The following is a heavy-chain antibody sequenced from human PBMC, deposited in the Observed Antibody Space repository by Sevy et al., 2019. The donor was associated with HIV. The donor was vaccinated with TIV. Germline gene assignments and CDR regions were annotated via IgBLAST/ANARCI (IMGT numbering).Heavy chain of an antibody. Sequence: GGSLRLSCAASGFTFSSYWMHWVRQAPGKGLVWVSRINSDGSSTSYADSVKGRFTLSKDNAKNTLYLQMNSLRAEDTAVYYCARAFFDYYYILTGYRPHYYYYYGMDVWGQGTTVTVSS. CDR1: GFTFSSYW. CDR2: INSDGSST. V-gene: IGHV3-74*01. J-gene: IGHJ6*02. D-gene: IGHD3-9*01. CDR3: ARAFFDYYYILTGYRPHYYYYYGMDV.